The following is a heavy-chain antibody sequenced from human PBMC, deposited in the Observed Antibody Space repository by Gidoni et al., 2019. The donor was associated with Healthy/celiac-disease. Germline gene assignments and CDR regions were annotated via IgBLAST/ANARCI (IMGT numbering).Heavy chain of an antibody. CDR1: GCSISSGGYY. V-gene: IGHV4-31*03. J-gene: IGHJ6*02. CDR3: ARDRGYVDTAMVNHYYYGMDV. Sequence: QVQLQESGPGLVKPSQTLSLTCTVSGCSISSGGYYWRWIRQHPGKGLEWIGYIYYSGSTYYNPSLKSRVTISVDTSKNQFSLKLSSVTAADTAVYYCARDRGYVDTAMVNHYYYGMDVWGQGTTVTVSS. D-gene: IGHD5-18*01. CDR2: IYYSGST.